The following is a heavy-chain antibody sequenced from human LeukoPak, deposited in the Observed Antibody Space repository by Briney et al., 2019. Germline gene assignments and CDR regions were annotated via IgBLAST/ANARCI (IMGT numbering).Heavy chain of an antibody. V-gene: IGHV5-51*01. D-gene: IGHD2-15*01. CDR2: IYPGDSDT. CDR3: ANNYSPLPENAFDI. Sequence: GESLKISCKGSGYTFTNCWIGWVRQMPGKGLEWMGIIYPGDSDTRYSPSFQGHVTFSVDKSISTAYLQWSSLKASDTATYYCANNYSPLPENAFDIWGQGTMVTVSS. J-gene: IGHJ3*02. CDR1: GYTFTNCW.